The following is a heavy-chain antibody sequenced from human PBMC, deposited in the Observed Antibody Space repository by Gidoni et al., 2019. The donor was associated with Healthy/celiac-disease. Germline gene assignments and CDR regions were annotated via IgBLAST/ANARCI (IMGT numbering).Heavy chain of an antibody. Sequence: QVQLVESGGGLVKHGGSVRLSCAASGFTCSDYYMSWIRQAPGQGLEWVSYISSIVSTIYYADSVKCRFTISRDNAKNSLYLQMNSLRAEDTAVYYCARGQYNWNYVENWYFDLWGRGTLVTVSS. CDR3: ARGQYNWNYVENWYFDL. V-gene: IGHV3-11*01. D-gene: IGHD1-7*01. CDR2: ISSIVSTI. J-gene: IGHJ2*01. CDR1: GFTCSDYY.